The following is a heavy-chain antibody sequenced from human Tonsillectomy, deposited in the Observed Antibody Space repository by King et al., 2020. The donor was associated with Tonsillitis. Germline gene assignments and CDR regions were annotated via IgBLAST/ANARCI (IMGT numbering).Heavy chain of an antibody. Sequence: QLQESGPGLVKPSQTLSLTCNVSGGSISGGAYYWSWIRQHPGKGLGWIGYIYNNGNTYYTPSLKSRLTISVDTSKNQFSLKLSSVTAADTAVYYCGRYEGAVFDPWGQGTLVTVSS. CDR1: GGSISGGAYY. J-gene: IGHJ5*02. D-gene: IGHD3-3*01. CDR2: IYNNGNT. CDR3: GRYEGAVFDP. V-gene: IGHV4-31*03.